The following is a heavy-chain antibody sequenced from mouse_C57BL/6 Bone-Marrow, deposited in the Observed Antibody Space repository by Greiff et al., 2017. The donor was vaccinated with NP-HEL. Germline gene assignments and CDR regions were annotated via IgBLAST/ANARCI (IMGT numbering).Heavy chain of an antibody. CDR2: IRNKANGYTT. CDR1: GFTFTDYY. V-gene: IGHV7-3*01. CDR3: ARYMGYFDV. J-gene: IGHJ1*03. Sequence: EVQRVESGGGLVQPGGSLSLSCAASGFTFTDYYMSWVRQPPGKALEWLGFIRNKANGYTTEYSASVKGRFTISRDNSQSILYLQVNALRAEDSATYYCARYMGYFDVWGTGTTVTVSS.